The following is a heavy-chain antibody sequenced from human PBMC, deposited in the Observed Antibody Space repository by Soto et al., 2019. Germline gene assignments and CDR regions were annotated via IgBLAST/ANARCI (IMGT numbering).Heavy chain of an antibody. V-gene: IGHV4-4*02. CDR1: NGSMTSSLW. CDR2: VAQSGYT. Sequence: QLQLQESGPGLVKPSGTLSLTCTVSNGSMTSSLWWCWVRQSPGKGLEWIGEVAQSGYTSYNPSLKSRLTISQDRSRNQFSLRLTSVTAADTAVYYCARNRYGGYDFDSWGQGTLVTVSS. D-gene: IGHD5-12*01. J-gene: IGHJ4*02. CDR3: ARNRYGGYDFDS.